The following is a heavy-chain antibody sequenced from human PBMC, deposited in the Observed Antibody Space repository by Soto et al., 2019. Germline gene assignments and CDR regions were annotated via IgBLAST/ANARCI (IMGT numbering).Heavy chain of an antibody. D-gene: IGHD3-22*01. J-gene: IGHJ4*02. CDR2: IYYSGST. CDR1: GGSISPYY. Sequence: PSETLSLTCTVSGGSISPYYWSWIRQPPGRGLEWIGYIYYSGSTNYNPSLKSRVTISVDTSKNQFSLKLSSVTAADTAVYYCARDIGGYYDSSSYANWGQGTLVTVS. CDR3: ARDIGGYYDSSSYAN. V-gene: IGHV4-59*01.